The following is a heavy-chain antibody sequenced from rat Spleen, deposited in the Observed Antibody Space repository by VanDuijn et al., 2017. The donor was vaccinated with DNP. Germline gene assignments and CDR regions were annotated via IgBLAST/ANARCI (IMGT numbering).Heavy chain of an antibody. CDR3: AVKWELDY. CDR2: ITNTGDST. J-gene: IGHJ2*01. D-gene: IGHD1-7*01. CDR1: GFTFSDYY. Sequence: EVLLVESDGGLVQPGRSLKLSCAVSGFTFSDYYMAWVRQAPAKGLEWVASITNTGDSTYYSDSVKGRFTISRDNAKSTLYLQMNSLRSEDTATYYCAVKWELDYWGQGVMVTVSS. V-gene: IGHV5-20*01.